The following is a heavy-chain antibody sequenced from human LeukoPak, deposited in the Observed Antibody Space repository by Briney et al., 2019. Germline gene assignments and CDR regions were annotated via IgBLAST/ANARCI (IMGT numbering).Heavy chain of an antibody. V-gene: IGHV4-61*08. CDR2: IYYSGST. Sequence: SQTLSLTCTVSGGSISSGDYYWSWIRQPPGKGLEWIGYIYYSGSTNYNPSLKSRVAMSVDTSKNQFSLKLSSVIAADTAVYYCAGSPSLSGSYLGVLSWFDPWGQGTLVTVSS. J-gene: IGHJ5*02. CDR1: GGSISSGDYY. CDR3: AGSPSLSGSYLGVLSWFDP. D-gene: IGHD3-10*01.